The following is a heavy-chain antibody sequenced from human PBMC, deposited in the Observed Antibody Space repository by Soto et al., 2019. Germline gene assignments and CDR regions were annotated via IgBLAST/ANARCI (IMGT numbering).Heavy chain of an antibody. D-gene: IGHD5-12*01. Sequence: PGGSLRLSCAASGFTFDDYAMHWVRQAPGKGLEWVSGISWNSGSIGYADSVKGRFTISRDNAKNSLYLQMNSLRAEDTALYYCAKEHSGYEFDYWGQGTLVTVSS. J-gene: IGHJ4*02. CDR1: GFTFDDYA. V-gene: IGHV3-9*01. CDR2: ISWNSGSI. CDR3: AKEHSGYEFDY.